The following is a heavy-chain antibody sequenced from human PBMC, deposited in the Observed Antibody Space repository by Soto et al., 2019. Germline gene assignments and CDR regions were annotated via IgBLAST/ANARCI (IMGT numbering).Heavy chain of an antibody. Sequence: QVQLQESGPGLVKPSETLSLTCTVSRGSISGSYWTWIRQSPGKGLEWIGYVYYSGSTNYNPSLKXRXTXXLDSSKHQFSLRLSSVTAADTAMYYCARGGRSFDYWGQGTLVTVSS. CDR1: RGSISGSY. CDR3: ARGGRSFDY. CDR2: VYYSGST. D-gene: IGHD3-16*01. V-gene: IGHV4-59*13. J-gene: IGHJ4*02.